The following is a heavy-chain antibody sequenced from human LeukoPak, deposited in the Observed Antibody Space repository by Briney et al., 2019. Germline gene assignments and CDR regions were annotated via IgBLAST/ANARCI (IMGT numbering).Heavy chain of an antibody. CDR3: ARDRLGREGSDQNWFDP. V-gene: IGHV1-18*01. Sequence: ASVKVSCKASGYTFTSYGISWVRQAPGQGLEWMGWISAYNGNTNYAQKLQGKVTMTTDTSTSTAYMELRSLRSDDTAVYYCARDRLGREGSDQNWFDPWGQGTLVTVSS. CDR2: ISAYNGNT. D-gene: IGHD3-10*01. J-gene: IGHJ5*02. CDR1: GYTFTSYG.